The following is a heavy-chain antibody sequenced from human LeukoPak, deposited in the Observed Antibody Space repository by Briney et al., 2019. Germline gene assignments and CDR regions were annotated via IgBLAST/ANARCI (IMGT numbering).Heavy chain of an antibody. CDR1: GGSINSGSYY. Sequence: PSETLSLTCTVSGGSINSGSYYWSWIRQPAGKGLEWIGRIYTSGSTNYNPSLKSRVTISVDTSKNQFSLKLSSVTAADTAVYYCARVVFIAAAGTDYYYMDVWGKGTTVTISS. D-gene: IGHD6-13*01. J-gene: IGHJ6*03. CDR2: IYTSGST. CDR3: ARVVFIAAAGTDYYYMDV. V-gene: IGHV4-61*02.